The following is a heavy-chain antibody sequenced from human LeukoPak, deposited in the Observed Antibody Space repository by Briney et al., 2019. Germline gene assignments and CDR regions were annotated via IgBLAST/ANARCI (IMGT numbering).Heavy chain of an antibody. J-gene: IGHJ6*03. D-gene: IGHD3-3*01. CDR1: GFTFSSYA. CDR3: AKDTYDFLYYYYYMDV. CDR2: ISGSGGST. V-gene: IGHV3-23*01. Sequence: GGSLRLSCAASGFTFSSYAMSWVRQAPGKGLEWVSDISGSGGSTYYADSVKGRFTISRDNSKNTLYLQMNSLRAEDTAVYYCAKDTYDFLYYYYYMDVWGKGTTVTVSS.